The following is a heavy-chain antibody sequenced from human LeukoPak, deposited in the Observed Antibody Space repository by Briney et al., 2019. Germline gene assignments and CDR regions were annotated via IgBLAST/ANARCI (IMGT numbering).Heavy chain of an antibody. CDR2: ISAYDGNT. V-gene: IGHV1-18*01. D-gene: IGHD5-18*01. Sequence: ASVKVSCKASGYTFTSYGNIWLRRDPGQELEWMGWISAYDGNTNYAQNFKGRVTITTDTSTSTAYLELRSLRSDDTAVYYCARNVGPPNRLVTTKGYFDYGGQGTLVSVFS. CDR1: GYTFTSYG. J-gene: IGHJ4*02. CDR3: ARNVGPPNRLVTTKGYFDY.